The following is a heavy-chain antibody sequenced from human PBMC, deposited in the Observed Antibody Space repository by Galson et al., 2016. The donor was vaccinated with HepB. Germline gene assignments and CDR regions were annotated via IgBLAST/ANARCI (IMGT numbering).Heavy chain of an antibody. V-gene: IGHV3-23*01. J-gene: IGHJ4*02. D-gene: IGHD6-13*01. CDR1: GFTFSNYA. CDR3: AKDEGWAAAGRYYFDY. Sequence: SLRLSCAASGFTFSNYAMSWVRQAPGKGLEWVSGIRGSGGGTYYADSVKGRFTIARDNSKNTLFLQMHSLRAEDTAVYYCAKDEGWAAAGRYYFDYWGQGTLVTVSS. CDR2: IRGSGGGT.